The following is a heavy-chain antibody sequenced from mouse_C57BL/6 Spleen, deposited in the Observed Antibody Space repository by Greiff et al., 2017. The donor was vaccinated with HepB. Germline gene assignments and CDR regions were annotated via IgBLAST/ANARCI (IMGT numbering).Heavy chain of an antibody. D-gene: IGHD4-1*01. CDR1: GFTFSDYY. CDR2: ISNGGGST. CDR3: ARGTGAFDY. V-gene: IGHV5-12*01. J-gene: IGHJ2*01. Sequence: EVKLVESGGGLVQPGGSLKLSCAASGFTFSDYYMYWVRQTPEKRLEWVAYISNGGGSTYYPDTVKGRFTISRDNAKNTLYLQRSRLKSEDTAMYYCARGTGAFDYWGQGTTLTVSS.